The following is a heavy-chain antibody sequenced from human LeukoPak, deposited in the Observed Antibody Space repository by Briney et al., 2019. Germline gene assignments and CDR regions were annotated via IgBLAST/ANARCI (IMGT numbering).Heavy chain of an antibody. J-gene: IGHJ5*02. CDR1: GGSTSSGSYY. CDR2: VYSSGST. CDR3: ARGGYSGSDWTT. Sequence: SETLSLTCTVSGGSTSSGSYYWSWIRQPAGKGLEWIGRVYSSGSTNYNPSLKSRVTISVDTSKSQFSLKVSSVTAADTAVYYCARGGYSGSDWTTWGQGTLVTVSS. D-gene: IGHD5-12*01. V-gene: IGHV4-61*02.